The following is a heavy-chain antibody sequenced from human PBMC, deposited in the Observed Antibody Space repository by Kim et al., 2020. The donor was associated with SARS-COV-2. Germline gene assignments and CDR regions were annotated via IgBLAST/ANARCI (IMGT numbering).Heavy chain of an antibody. V-gene: IGHV1-69*04. CDR2: IIPILGIA. CDR3: ASFRIVATINYYYGMDV. D-gene: IGHD5-12*01. Sequence: VKVSCKASGGTFSSYAISWVRQAPGQGLEWMGRIIPILGIANYAQKFQGRVTITADKSTSTAYMELSSLRSEDTAVYYCASFRIVATINYYYGMDVWGQGTTVTVSS. CDR1: GGTFSSYA. J-gene: IGHJ6*02.